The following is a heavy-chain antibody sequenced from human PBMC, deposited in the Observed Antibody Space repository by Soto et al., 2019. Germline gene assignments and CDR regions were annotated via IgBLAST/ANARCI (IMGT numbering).Heavy chain of an antibody. D-gene: IGHD4-17*01. CDR1: GYTFTSYG. V-gene: IGHV1-18*01. J-gene: IGHJ4*02. CDR2: ISAYNGNT. Sequence: QVQLVQSGAEVKKPGASVKVSCKASGYTFTSYGISWVRQAPGQGLEWMGWISAYNGNTNYAQKLQGRVTMTTDTSTSTAYMELRSRRSDDTAVYYCAREQLDYGDSYHFHYWGQGTLVTVSS. CDR3: AREQLDYGDSYHFHY.